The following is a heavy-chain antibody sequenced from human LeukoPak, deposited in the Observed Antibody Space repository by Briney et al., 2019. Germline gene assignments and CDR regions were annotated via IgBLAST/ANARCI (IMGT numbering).Heavy chain of an antibody. CDR1: GFTFSNYG. J-gene: IGHJ4*02. CDR2: IRYGGSNK. Sequence: GGSLRLSCAASGFTFSNYGLHWVRQAPGKGLEWVAFIRYGGSNKYSADSVKGRFTISRDNSKNTLYLQMNSLRAEDTAVYYCARGSGPCDYWGQGTLVTVSS. CDR3: ARGSGPCDY. V-gene: IGHV3-30*02. D-gene: IGHD3-10*01.